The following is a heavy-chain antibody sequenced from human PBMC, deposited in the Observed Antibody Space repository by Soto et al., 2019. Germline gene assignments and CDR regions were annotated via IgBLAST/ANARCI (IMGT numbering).Heavy chain of an antibody. CDR3: AREYYDSSGYDYDY. CDR2: INSDGSST. J-gene: IGHJ4*02. Sequence: EVQLVESGGGLVQPGGSLRLSCVASGFTFSSYWMHWVRQAPGKGLVWVSRINSDGSSTSYADSVKGRFTISRDNAKKTLYLQMNSLRAEDTAVYYCAREYYDSSGYDYDYWGQGTLVTVSS. CDR1: GFTFSSYW. V-gene: IGHV3-74*01. D-gene: IGHD3-22*01.